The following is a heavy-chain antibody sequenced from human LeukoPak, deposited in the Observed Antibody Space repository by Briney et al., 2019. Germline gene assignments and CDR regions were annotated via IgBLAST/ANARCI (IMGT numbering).Heavy chain of an antibody. CDR2: IYYSGST. J-gene: IGHJ4*02. V-gene: IGHV4-61*01. Sequence: SETLSLTCTVSGGSISSSTYYWSWIRQPPGKGLEWIGYIYYSGSTNYNPSLKSRVTISVDTSKNQLSLKLSSVTAADTAVYYCARAHSSSWYMDYWGQGTLVTVSS. CDR1: GGSISSSTYY. CDR3: ARAHSSSWYMDY. D-gene: IGHD6-13*01.